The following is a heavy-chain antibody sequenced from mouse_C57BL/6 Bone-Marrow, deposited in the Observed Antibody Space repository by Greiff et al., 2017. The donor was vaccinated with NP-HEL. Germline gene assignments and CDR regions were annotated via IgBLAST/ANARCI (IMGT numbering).Heavy chain of an antibody. V-gene: IGHV14-2*01. Sequence: EVKLQESGAELVKPGASVKLSCTASGFYIKDYYMHWVKQRTEQGLEWIGKIDPEDGETKYAPKFQGKATLTVDKSSSTAYMQLRSLTSEDSAVYYCARSKYFSSLSALAYWGQGTSVTVSS. D-gene: IGHD6-2*01. CDR3: ARSKYFSSLSALAY. CDR2: IDPEDGET. CDR1: GFYIKDYY. J-gene: IGHJ4*01.